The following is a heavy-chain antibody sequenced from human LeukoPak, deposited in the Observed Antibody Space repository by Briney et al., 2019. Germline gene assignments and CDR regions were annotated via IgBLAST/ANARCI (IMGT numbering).Heavy chain of an antibody. CDR3: AREDYDSSGYYLL. CDR2: IKQDGSEK. J-gene: IGHJ4*02. V-gene: IGHV3-7*01. CDR1: GYSISSGYY. D-gene: IGHD3-22*01. Sequence: PSETLSLTCTVSGYSISSGYYWGWIRQPPGKGLEWVANIKQDGSEKYYVDSVKGRFTISRDNAKNSLYLQMNSLRAEDTAVYYCAREDYDSSGYYLLWGQGTLVTVSS.